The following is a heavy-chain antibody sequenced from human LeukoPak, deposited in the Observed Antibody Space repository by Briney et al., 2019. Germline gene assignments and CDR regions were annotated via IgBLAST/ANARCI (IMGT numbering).Heavy chain of an antibody. CDR1: ALTFSSYW. V-gene: IGHV3-7*01. CDR2: IKQDGSEK. CDR3: ARGGVYSSGWYVDY. D-gene: IGHD6-19*01. J-gene: IGHJ4*02. Sequence: PGGSLRLSCAASALTFSSYWMSWVRQAPGKGLEWVANIKQDGSEKYYVDSVKGRFTISRDNAKNSLYLQMNSLRAEDTAVYYCARGGVYSSGWYVDYWGQGTLVTVSS.